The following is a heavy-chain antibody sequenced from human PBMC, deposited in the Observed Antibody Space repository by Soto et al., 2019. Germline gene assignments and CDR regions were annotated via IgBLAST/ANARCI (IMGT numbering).Heavy chain of an antibody. CDR1: GFTFDDYT. Sequence: QLGGSLRLSCAASGFTFDDYTMHWVRQAPGKGLEWVSLISWDGGSTYYADSVKGRFTISRDNSKNSLYLQMNSLRTEDTALYYCAKDLGGKVFDIVVYGGMDVWGQGTTVTVSS. V-gene: IGHV3-43*01. CDR2: ISWDGGST. CDR3: AKDLGGKVFDIVVYGGMDV. D-gene: IGHD2-15*01. J-gene: IGHJ6*02.